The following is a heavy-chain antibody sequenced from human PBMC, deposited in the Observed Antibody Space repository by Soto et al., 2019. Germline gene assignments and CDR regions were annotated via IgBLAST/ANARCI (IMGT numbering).Heavy chain of an antibody. Sequence: PSETLSLTCTVSGDSISRGGYYWSWIRQHPGKGLEWIGYIYYTGSTYYNPSLKSRVTISVDTSKNQFSLKLSSVTAADTAVYYCASSMIVVPLLYYWGQGTLVTVSS. J-gene: IGHJ4*02. CDR1: GDSISRGGYY. V-gene: IGHV4-31*03. CDR3: ASSMIVVPLLYY. D-gene: IGHD3-22*01. CDR2: IYYTGST.